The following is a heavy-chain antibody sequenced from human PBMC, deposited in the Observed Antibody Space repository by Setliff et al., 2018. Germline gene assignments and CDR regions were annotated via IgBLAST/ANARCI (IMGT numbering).Heavy chain of an antibody. Sequence: SETLSLTCTVSGGSISSSSYYWGWIRQPTGRGLEWIGHIYSSGSTNYNPSLKSRVTISVDRSKNQFSLKLSSVIAADTAVYYWARDLYSSSSGGFYYYYYYMDVWGKGTTVTVSS. J-gene: IGHJ6*03. CDR2: IYSSGST. D-gene: IGHD6-6*01. CDR1: GGSISSSSYY. CDR3: ARDLYSSSSGGFYYYYYYMDV. V-gene: IGHV4-61*05.